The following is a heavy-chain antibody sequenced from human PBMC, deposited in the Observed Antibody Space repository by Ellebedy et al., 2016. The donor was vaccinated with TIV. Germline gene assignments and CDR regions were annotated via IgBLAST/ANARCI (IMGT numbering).Heavy chain of an antibody. CDR3: ARDSSRQSDY. CDR2: INTDGSDT. J-gene: IGHJ4*02. CDR1: GFTFSNYW. V-gene: IGHV3-74*03. Sequence: GESLKISCAASGFTFSNYWMYWVRQPPGKGLVWVSRINTDGSDTKYADSVKGRFTISRDNAKSTVYLQMNSLRAEDTAVYYCARDSSRQSDYWGQGTLVTVSS.